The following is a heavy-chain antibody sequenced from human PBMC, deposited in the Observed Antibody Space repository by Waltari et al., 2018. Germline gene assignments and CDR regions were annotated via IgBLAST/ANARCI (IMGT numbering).Heavy chain of an antibody. D-gene: IGHD3-22*01. J-gene: IGHJ4*02. CDR1: GYTFTGYY. V-gene: IGHV1-2*06. CDR3: ARDHVNYYDSSGKDY. CDR2: INPNSGGT. Sequence: QVQLVQSGAEVKKPGASVKVSCKASGYTFTGYYMHWVRQAPGQGLEWMGRINPNSGGTNYAQKFQGRVTMTRDTSISTAYMELSRLRSDDTAVYYCARDHVNYYDSSGKDYWGQGTLVTVSS.